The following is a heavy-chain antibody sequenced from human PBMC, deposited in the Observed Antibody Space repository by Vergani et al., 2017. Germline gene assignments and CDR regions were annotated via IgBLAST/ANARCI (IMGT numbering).Heavy chain of an antibody. D-gene: IGHD6-19*01. CDR3: AKETTVADYYFDY. CDR1: GFTFSSYG. CDR2: ISYDGSNK. V-gene: IGHV3-30*18. Sequence: QVQLVESGGGVVQPGRSLRLSCAASGFTFSSYGMHWVRQAPGKGLEWVAVISYDGSNKYYADSVKGRFTISRDNSKNTLYLQMNRLRAEDTAVYYCAKETTVADYYFDYWGQGTLVTVSS. J-gene: IGHJ4*02.